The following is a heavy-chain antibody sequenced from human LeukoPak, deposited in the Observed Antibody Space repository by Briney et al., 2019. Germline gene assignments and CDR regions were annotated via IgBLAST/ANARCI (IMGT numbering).Heavy chain of an antibody. V-gene: IGHV4-34*01. CDR1: GGSFSGYY. D-gene: IGHD6-19*01. CDR2: INHSGST. J-gene: IGHJ3*02. CDR3: ARRGRYDAFDI. Sequence: SETLSLTCAVYGGSFSGYYWSWIRQPPGKGLEWIGEINHSGSTNYNPSLKSRVTISVDTSKNQFSLKLSSVTAADTAVYYCARRGRYDAFDIWGQGTMVTVSS.